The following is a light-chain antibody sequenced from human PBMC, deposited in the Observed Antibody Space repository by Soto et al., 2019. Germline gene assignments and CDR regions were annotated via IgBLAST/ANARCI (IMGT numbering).Light chain of an antibody. Sequence: QAVVTQQPSLTVSPGGTVTLTCGSSTGAVTTGHYPYWFQQRPGQAPRTLIYDTSSKHSYTPARFSGSLLGGKAALTLSGAQPEDEAEYYCLLSYSGPRIFGGGTKLTVL. CDR1: TGAVTTGHY. CDR3: LLSYSGPRI. V-gene: IGLV7-46*01. CDR2: DTS. J-gene: IGLJ2*01.